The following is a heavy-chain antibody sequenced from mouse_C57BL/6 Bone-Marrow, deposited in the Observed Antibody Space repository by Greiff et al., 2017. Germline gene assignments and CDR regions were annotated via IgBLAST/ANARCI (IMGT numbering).Heavy chain of an antibody. CDR3: AREGDYFWYFDV. D-gene: IGHD2-13*01. V-gene: IGHV1-69*01. J-gene: IGHJ1*03. CDR2: IDPSDSYT. CDR1: GYTFTSYW. Sequence: QVQLQQSGAELVMPGASVKLSCKASGYTFTSYWMHWVKQRPGQGLEWIGEIDPSDSYTNYNQKFKGKSPLTVDKSSSTAYMQLSSLTSEDSACYYCAREGDYFWYFDVWGTGTTVTVSS.